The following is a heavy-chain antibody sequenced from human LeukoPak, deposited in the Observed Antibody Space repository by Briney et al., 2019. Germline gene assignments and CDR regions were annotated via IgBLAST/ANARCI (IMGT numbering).Heavy chain of an antibody. J-gene: IGHJ4*02. CDR1: GFTFSSYG. Sequence: GSLRLSCAASGFTFSSYGMHWFRQAPGKGLEWVAVIWYDGSNKYYADSVKGRFTISRDNSKNTLYLQMNSLRAEDTAVYYCARDRGKYSSSEYYFDYWGQGTLVTVSS. V-gene: IGHV3-33*01. CDR3: ARDRGKYSSSEYYFDY. CDR2: IWYDGSNK. D-gene: IGHD6-6*01.